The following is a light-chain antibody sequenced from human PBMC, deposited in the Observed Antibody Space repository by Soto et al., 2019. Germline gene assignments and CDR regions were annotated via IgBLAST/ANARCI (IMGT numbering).Light chain of an antibody. CDR1: SGHSNYA. V-gene: IGLV4-69*01. CDR2: LNSDGSH. J-gene: IGLJ2*01. CDR3: QTGDTGSV. Sequence: QLVLTQSPSASASLGASVKLTCTLSSGHSNYAIAWHQQQPEKGPRYLMKLNSDGSHTKGDGIPDRCSGSSSGAERYLTISTRQSEDEADYYCQTGDTGSVFGGGTQLTVL.